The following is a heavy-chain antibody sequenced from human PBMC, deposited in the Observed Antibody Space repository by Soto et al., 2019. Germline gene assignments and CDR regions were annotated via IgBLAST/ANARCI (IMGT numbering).Heavy chain of an antibody. Sequence: GASVKVSCKASGYTFTSYDINWVRQATGQGLEWMGWMNPNSGNTGYAQKFQGRVTMTRNTSISTAYMELSSLRSEDTAVYYCARESSSSWYRIKDNGFDPWGQGTLVTSPQ. CDR3: ARESSSSWYRIKDNGFDP. D-gene: IGHD6-13*01. V-gene: IGHV1-8*01. CDR1: GYTFTSYD. J-gene: IGHJ5*02. CDR2: MNPNSGNT.